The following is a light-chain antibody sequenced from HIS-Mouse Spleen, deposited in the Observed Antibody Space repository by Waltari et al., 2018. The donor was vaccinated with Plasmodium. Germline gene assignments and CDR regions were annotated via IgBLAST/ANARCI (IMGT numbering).Light chain of an antibody. V-gene: IGLV5-37*01. Sequence: QPVLTQPPSSSASPGESARLTCTLPSDINVGSYNIYWYQQKTGSPPRYLLYYSSDSDKGQGSGVPSRFSGSKDASANTWILLIAGLQSEDEADYYCMIWPSNASGVFGGGTKLTVL. CDR1: SDINVGSYN. CDR2: YSSDSDK. J-gene: IGLJ3*02. CDR3: MIWPSNASGV.